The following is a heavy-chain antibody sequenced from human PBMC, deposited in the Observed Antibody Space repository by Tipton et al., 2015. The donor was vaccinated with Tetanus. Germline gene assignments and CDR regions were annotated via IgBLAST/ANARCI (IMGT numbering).Heavy chain of an antibody. CDR3: VRAGEGGYDATMGFYYYYMDV. CDR2: LYFSGNT. J-gene: IGHJ6*03. Sequence: TLSLTCTVSGASISTYSWTWIRQSPGKGLEWIAYLYFSGNTNYNPSLKTRVTMSLDTSKNQVSLRLNSMTAADTAVYYCVRAGEGGYDATMGFYYYYMDVWGKGTTVTVSS. D-gene: IGHD5-12*01. V-gene: IGHV4-59*01. CDR1: GASISTYS.